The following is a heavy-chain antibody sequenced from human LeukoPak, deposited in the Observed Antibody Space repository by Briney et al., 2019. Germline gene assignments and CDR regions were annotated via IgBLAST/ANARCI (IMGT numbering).Heavy chain of an antibody. CDR1: GGSISSDY. D-gene: IGHD2-15*01. CDR3: VRREGYSSSPLGS. Sequence: SETLSLTCIVSGGSISSDYWTWIRQPPGKGLEWIGYIHSSGSIHYNPSVRSRVTMSLDTSKNQFSFNLTSVTASDTAVYYCVRREGYSSSPLGSWGQGTLVTVSS. CDR2: IHSSGSI. J-gene: IGHJ5*02. V-gene: IGHV4-59*08.